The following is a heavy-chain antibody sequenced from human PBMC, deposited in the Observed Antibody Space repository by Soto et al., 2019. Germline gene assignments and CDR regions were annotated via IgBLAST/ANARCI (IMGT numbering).Heavy chain of an antibody. CDR1: GFTFSSYA. V-gene: IGHV3-23*01. D-gene: IGHD4-17*01. Sequence: PGGSLRLSCAASGFTFSSYAMNWVRQAPGKGLEWVSTIRTSVGDTYYAASVKGRFTISRDNSKSTVYLHLNSLRAEDTAIYYCAKDPTYDYGYFDSWGQGTLGTVS. J-gene: IGHJ4*02. CDR3: AKDPTYDYGYFDS. CDR2: IRTSVGDT.